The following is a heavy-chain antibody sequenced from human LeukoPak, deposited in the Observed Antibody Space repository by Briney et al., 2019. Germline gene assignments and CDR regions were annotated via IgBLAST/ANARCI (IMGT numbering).Heavy chain of an antibody. J-gene: IGHJ4*02. D-gene: IGHD1-26*01. CDR1: GGTFSSYA. CDR2: IIPILGIA. Sequence: AASVKVSCKASGGTFSSYAISWVRQALGQGLEWMERIIPILGIANYAQKFQGRVTITADKSTSTAYMELSSLRSEDTAVYYCAREGSVGATQDFDYWGQGTLVTVSS. CDR3: AREGSVGATQDFDY. V-gene: IGHV1-69*04.